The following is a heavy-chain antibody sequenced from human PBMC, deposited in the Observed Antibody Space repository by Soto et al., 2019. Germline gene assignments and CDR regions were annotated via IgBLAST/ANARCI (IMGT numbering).Heavy chain of an antibody. CDR2: IWYDGSNK. V-gene: IGHV3-33*01. D-gene: IGHD6-13*01. CDR3: ARDQRKLAADDASDI. Sequence: QVQLVESGGGVVQPGRSLRLSCAASGFTFSSYGMHWVRQAPGKGLEWVAVIWYDGSNKYYADSVKGRFTISRDNSKNTLYLQMNSMRAEDTAVYSCARDQRKLAADDASDIWGQGTMVTVSS. J-gene: IGHJ3*02. CDR1: GFTFSSYG.